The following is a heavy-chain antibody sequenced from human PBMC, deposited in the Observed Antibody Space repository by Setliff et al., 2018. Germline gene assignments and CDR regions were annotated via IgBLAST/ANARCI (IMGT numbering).Heavy chain of an antibody. CDR1: GGSFSGYY. CDR3: ARGGGSVLPNYYYFNYMDV. J-gene: IGHJ6*03. V-gene: IGHV4-34*01. D-gene: IGHD2-15*01. CDR2: INHSRST. Sequence: TLSLTCAVYGGSFSGYYWSWIRQPPGKGLEWIGEINHSRSTNYNQSLKSRVTLSVDTSKNQFSLQLTSVTAADTAIYYCARGGGSVLPNYYYFNYMDVWGKGTTVTVSS.